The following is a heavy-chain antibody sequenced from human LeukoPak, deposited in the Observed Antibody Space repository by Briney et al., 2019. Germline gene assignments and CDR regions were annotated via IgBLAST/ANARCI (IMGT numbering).Heavy chain of an antibody. J-gene: IGHJ4*02. CDR3: ARGRLYCTNGVCYREFDY. CDR1: GGSFSGYY. CDR2: INHSGST. D-gene: IGHD2-8*01. V-gene: IGHV4-34*01. Sequence: SETLSLTCAVYGGSFSGYYWSWIRQPPGKGLEWIGEINHSGSTNYNPSLKSRVTISVDTSKNQFSLKLSSVTAADTAVYYCARGRLYCTNGVCYREFDYWGQGTLVTVSS.